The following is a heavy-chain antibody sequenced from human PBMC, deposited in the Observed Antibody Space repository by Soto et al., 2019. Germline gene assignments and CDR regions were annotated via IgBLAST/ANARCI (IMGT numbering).Heavy chain of an antibody. CDR2: INPNSGGT. J-gene: IGHJ4*02. CDR3: AREPATAKPEGVDF. D-gene: IGHD1-1*01. CDR1: GYTFSDYY. V-gene: IGHV1-2*02. Sequence: ASVKVSCKASGYTFSDYYIHWVRQAPGQGLEWMGWINPNSGGTKYAPKFQGGVTMTRDTSITTAYMELSRLRSGDTAVYYCAREPATAKPEGVDFWGQGTMVTVSA.